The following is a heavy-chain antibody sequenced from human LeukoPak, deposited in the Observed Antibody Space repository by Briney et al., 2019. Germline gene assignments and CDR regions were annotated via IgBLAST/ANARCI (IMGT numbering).Heavy chain of an antibody. Sequence: SETLSLTCTVSGGSISSYYWSWIRQPAGKGLEWIGRIYTSGSTNYNPSLKSRVTMSVDTSKNQSSLKLSSVTAADTAVYYCARDWDWTYYYDSTRAFDIWGQGTMVTVSS. D-gene: IGHD3-22*01. CDR2: IYTSGST. CDR3: ARDWDWTYYYDSTRAFDI. CDR1: GGSISSYY. J-gene: IGHJ3*02. V-gene: IGHV4-4*07.